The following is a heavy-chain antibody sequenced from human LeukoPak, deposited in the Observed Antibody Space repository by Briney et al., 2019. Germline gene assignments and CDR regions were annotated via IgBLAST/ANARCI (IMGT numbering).Heavy chain of an antibody. D-gene: IGHD3-10*01. CDR3: ARDCCASGSLDY. J-gene: IGHJ4*02. Sequence: PGGSLRLSCAASEFTISNYWMNWVRQAPGEGLEWVANINQDGTVEHYVDSVKGRFTISRDNAKNSLYLQMNTLRAEDTAVYYCARDCCASGSLDYWGQGALVTVSS. V-gene: IGHV3-7*04. CDR1: EFTISNYW. CDR2: INQDGTVE.